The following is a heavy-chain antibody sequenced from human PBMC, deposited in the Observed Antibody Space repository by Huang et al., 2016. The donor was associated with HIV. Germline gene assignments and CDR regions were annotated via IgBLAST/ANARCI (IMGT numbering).Heavy chain of an antibody. CDR1: GFSLNTSGVG. J-gene: IGHJ4*02. CDR2: IYWDDDK. V-gene: IGHV2-5*02. D-gene: IGHD2-15*01. CDR3: AHIGDIFAAYSPEYFDY. Sequence: QITLKESGPTLVKPTQTLTLACTFSGFSLNTSGVGVAWIRQPPGKALEWLALIYWDDDKRYRPSLKSRLTSSNDPSNNQVVLTMTNMDPVDTASYFCAHIGDIFAAYSPEYFDYWGQGALVTVSS.